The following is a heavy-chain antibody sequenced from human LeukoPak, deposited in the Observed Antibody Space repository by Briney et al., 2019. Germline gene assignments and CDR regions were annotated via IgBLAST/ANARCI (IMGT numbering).Heavy chain of an antibody. J-gene: IGHJ3*02. Sequence: SGGSLRLSCAASGFSFPSYAMSWVRQAPRRGLEWVSLITAGGVITHYTDSVKGRFTISRDNSKNTLYLQMNSVRAEDTAVYYRAKGKINHDGAVEIWGQGTTVTVSS. D-gene: IGHD1-14*01. CDR3: AKGKINHDGAVEI. CDR2: ITAGGVIT. CDR1: GFSFPSYA. V-gene: IGHV3-23*01.